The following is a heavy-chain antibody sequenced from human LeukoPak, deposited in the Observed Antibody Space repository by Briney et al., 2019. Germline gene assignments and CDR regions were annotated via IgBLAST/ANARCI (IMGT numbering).Heavy chain of an antibody. CDR1: GFTFSSYA. CDR2: ISGSGGST. Sequence: PGGSLRLSCAASGFTFSSYAMSWVRQAPGKGLEWVSAISGSGGSTYYADSVKGRFTISRDNSKNTLYLQMNSLRAEDTAVYYCAKSPPFPSYYYDSSGLFDYWGQGTLVTVSS. V-gene: IGHV3-23*01. D-gene: IGHD3-22*01. CDR3: AKSPPFPSYYYDSSGLFDY. J-gene: IGHJ4*02.